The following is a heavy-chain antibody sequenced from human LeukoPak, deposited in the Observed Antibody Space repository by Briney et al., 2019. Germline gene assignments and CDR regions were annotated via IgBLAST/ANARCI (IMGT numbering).Heavy chain of an antibody. D-gene: IGHD2-21*01. CDR2: ISGTGGAT. Sequence: LGGSLRLSCVASGFSFGHYAMSWVRQAPGKGLQWVSQISGTGGATWYAGFARDRFTISRDNSKKTLYLQMSGLRVEDTAMYYCVKDPRDTYGTNWFVSWGQGTLLIVSS. CDR1: GFSFGHYA. J-gene: IGHJ5*01. V-gene: IGHV3-23*01. CDR3: VKDPRDTYGTNWFVS.